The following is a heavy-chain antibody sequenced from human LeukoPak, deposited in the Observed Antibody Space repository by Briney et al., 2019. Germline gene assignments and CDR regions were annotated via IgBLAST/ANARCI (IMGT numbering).Heavy chain of an antibody. V-gene: IGHV4-34*01. D-gene: IGHD4-23*01. J-gene: IGHJ2*01. Sequence: PSETLSLTCAVYGGSFSGYYWSWIRQPPGKGLEWIGEINHSGSTNYNPSLKSRVTISVDTSKNQFSLKLSSVTAADTAVYYCARPPSGTVVRDAHRTSRSSYWYFDLWGRGTLVTVSS. CDR3: ARPPSGTVVRDAHRTSRSSYWYFDL. CDR2: INHSGST. CDR1: GGSFSGYY.